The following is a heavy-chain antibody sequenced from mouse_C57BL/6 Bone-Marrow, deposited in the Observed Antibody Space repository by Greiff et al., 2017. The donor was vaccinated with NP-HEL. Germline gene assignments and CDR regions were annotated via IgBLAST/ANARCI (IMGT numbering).Heavy chain of an antibody. D-gene: IGHD3-1*01. CDR3: AGDRSGSGLLDY. CDR1: GFPITSGYY. Sequence: VKLQESGPGLVKPSQSLFLTCSITGFPITSGYYWIWIRQSPGKPLEWMGYITHSGETSYNPSLQSPISITRETSKNQFFLQLNSVTTEDTAMYYCAGDRSGSGLLDYWGQGTTLTVSS. V-gene: IGHV12-3*01. J-gene: IGHJ2*01. CDR2: ITHSGET.